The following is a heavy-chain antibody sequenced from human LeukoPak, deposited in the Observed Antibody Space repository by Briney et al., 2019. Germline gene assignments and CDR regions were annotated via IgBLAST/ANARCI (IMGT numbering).Heavy chain of an antibody. CDR1: GFTFSSYW. D-gene: IGHD3-22*01. J-gene: IGHJ4*02. CDR3: ARGGYYDTSGYRPLGY. CDR2: IKQDGSEK. V-gene: IGHV3-7*01. Sequence: GGSLRLXCAASGFTFSSYWMSWVRPAPGKGLEWVANIKQDGSEKYYVDSVKGRFTISRDNDKNSLYLKVNSLRAEDTAVYYCARGGYYDTSGYRPLGYWGQGTLVTISS.